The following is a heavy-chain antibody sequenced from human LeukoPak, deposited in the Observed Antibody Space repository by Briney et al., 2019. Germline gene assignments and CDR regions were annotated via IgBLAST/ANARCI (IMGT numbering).Heavy chain of an antibody. V-gene: IGHV3-23*01. Sequence: GGSLRLSCAASGFTFSSYGMSWVHQAPGKGLEWVSGISGSGGSTYYADSVKGRFTISRDNSKNTVYLQMNSLRAEDTAVYYCAKASVRGSGSYLFLGFDPWGQGTLVTVSS. D-gene: IGHD3-10*01. CDR2: ISGSGGST. CDR3: AKASVRGSGSYLFLGFDP. J-gene: IGHJ5*02. CDR1: GFTFSSYG.